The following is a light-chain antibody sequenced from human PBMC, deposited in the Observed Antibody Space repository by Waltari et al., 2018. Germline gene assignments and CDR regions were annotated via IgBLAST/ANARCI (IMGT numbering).Light chain of an antibody. V-gene: IGKV3-20*01. CDR1: QSIGRY. Sequence: ELVLTQSPGTLSLSPGERATHSCRASQSIGRYLVWYQQKPGQAPRLLIYGASSRAAGIPDRFSGSGSGTDFSLTISRLEPEDFAVYYCQNHERLPAVFGQGTKVEIK. CDR3: QNHERLPAV. J-gene: IGKJ1*01. CDR2: GAS.